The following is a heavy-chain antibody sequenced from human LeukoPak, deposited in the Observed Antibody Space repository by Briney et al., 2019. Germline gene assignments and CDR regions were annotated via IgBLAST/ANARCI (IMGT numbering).Heavy chain of an antibody. CDR3: ARLVWYSSGWYFDY. D-gene: IGHD6-19*01. V-gene: IGHV1-2*02. CDR2: INPNSGGT. Sequence: GASVKVSCKASGYTFTGYYMHWVRQAPGQGLEWMGWINPNSGGTNYAQKFQGRVTMTRDTSISTAYMELSRLRSDDTAVYYCARLVWYSSGWYFDYWGQGTVVTVSS. J-gene: IGHJ4*02. CDR1: GYTFTGYY.